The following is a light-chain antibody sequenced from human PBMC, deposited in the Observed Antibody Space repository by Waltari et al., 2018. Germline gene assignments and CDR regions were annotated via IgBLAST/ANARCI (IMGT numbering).Light chain of an antibody. CDR3: QQYNNYVAT. Sequence: DIQMTESTSTLSASIGDRVTITCRASQSITNWLAWYQQKPGKAPKLLIYKASTLESGVPSRFSGSGSGTEFTLTISSLQPDDFATYYCQQYNNYVATFGQGTKVEIK. CDR2: KAS. V-gene: IGKV1-5*03. CDR1: QSITNW. J-gene: IGKJ1*01.